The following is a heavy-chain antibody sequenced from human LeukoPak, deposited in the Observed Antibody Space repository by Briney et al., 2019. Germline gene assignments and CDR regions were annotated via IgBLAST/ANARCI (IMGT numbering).Heavy chain of an antibody. CDR1: GFTFSSYW. CDR2: IASDGSST. J-gene: IGHJ4*02. CDR3: ARDQGGDGYNYGFDY. Sequence: GGSLRLSCAASGFTFSSYWMNWVRQAPGKGLVWVSRIASDGSSTTYADSVKGRFSISRDNAKNTLYLQMNSLRAEDTAMYYCARDQGGDGYNYGFDYWGQGTLVTVSS. V-gene: IGHV3-74*01. D-gene: IGHD5-24*01.